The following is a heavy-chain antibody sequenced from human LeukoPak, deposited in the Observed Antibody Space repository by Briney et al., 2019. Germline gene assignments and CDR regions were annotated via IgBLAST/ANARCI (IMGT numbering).Heavy chain of an antibody. CDR3: AKTRPLDSSSWSHGDY. J-gene: IGHJ4*02. CDR1: GLTFSNYW. Sequence: PGGSLRLSCAASGLTFSNYWMHWVRQAPGKGLVWISRINPDGSHTSYADSVKGRFTISRDNAKNTLYLQMNSLRAEDAAVYYCAKTRPLDSSSWSHGDYWGQGTLVTVSS. CDR2: INPDGSHT. V-gene: IGHV3-74*01. D-gene: IGHD6-13*01.